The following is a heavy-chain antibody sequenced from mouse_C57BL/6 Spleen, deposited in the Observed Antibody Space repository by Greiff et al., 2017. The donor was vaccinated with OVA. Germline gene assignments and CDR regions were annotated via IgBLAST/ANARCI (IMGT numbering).Heavy chain of an antibody. CDR3: TRDHDYEEAMDY. Sequence: EVQLQQPGPELVKPGASVKISCKASGYTFTDYNMHWVKQSHGKSLEWIGVIHPNYGTTSYNQKFKGKATLTVDKSSSTAYMQLTSLTSEDSAVYCCTRDHDYEEAMDYWGQGTSVTVSS. V-gene: IGHV1-39*01. CDR2: IHPNYGTT. CDR1: GYTFTDYN. D-gene: IGHD2-4*01. J-gene: IGHJ4*01.